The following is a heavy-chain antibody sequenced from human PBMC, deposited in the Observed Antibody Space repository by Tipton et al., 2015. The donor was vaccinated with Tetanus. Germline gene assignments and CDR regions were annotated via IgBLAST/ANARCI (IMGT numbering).Heavy chain of an antibody. J-gene: IGHJ2*01. CDR2: ISYAGYT. D-gene: IGHD1-14*01. CDR3: AREMNRFFDI. V-gene: IGHV4-59*11. Sequence: LRLSCTVSGGPISGHYWSWIRQTPGRGLEWIGYISYAGYTSYSPSLKNRVTMSVDTSKNQFSLKLKSVAAADTAVYYCAREMNRFFDIWGRGTLVTVSS. CDR1: GGPISGHY.